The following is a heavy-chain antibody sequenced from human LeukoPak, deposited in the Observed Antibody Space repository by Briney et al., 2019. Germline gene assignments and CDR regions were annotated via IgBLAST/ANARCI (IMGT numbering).Heavy chain of an antibody. Sequence: SETLSLTCTVSGASMSNSYWNWIRQPPRKGLEWIGYTHSTGRTNHNPSLKSRVSMSTDTSKNQFSLELTSVTAADTAVYYCTRHIGTYYDFWTGSVSGGDILLTFDYWGRGTLVTVSS. J-gene: IGHJ4*02. CDR1: GASMSNSY. CDR3: TRHIGTYYDFWTGSVSGGDILLTFDY. CDR2: THSTGRT. V-gene: IGHV4-59*01. D-gene: IGHD3-3*01.